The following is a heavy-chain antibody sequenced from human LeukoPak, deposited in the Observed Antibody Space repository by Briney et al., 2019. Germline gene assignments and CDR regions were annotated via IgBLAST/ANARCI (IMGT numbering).Heavy chain of an antibody. Sequence: RTGGSLRLSCAGSGFTFSTDAMHWVRQAPGKGLEWVSAISSNGRGTYYVNSVKGRFTISRDNSKNTVYLQMASLGTEDMAVYYCPRWSGSYYSWGQGTLVTVSS. CDR2: ISSNGRGT. J-gene: IGHJ5*02. V-gene: IGHV3-64*01. CDR1: GFTFSTDA. D-gene: IGHD1-26*01. CDR3: PRWSGSYYS.